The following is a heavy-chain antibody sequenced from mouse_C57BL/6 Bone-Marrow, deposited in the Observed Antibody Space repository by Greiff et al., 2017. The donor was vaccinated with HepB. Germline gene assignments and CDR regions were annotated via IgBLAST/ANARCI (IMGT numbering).Heavy chain of an antibody. Sequence: VQLQQSGAELVKPGASVKLSCTASGFNIKDYYMHWVKQRTEQGLEWIGRIDPEDGETKYAPKFQGKATITAETSSNTAYLQRSSLTSEDTAVYYCAGKRDYDVAWFAYWGEGTLVTVSA. D-gene: IGHD2-4*01. V-gene: IGHV14-2*01. J-gene: IGHJ3*01. CDR3: AGKRDYDVAWFAY. CDR2: IDPEDGET. CDR1: GFNIKDYY.